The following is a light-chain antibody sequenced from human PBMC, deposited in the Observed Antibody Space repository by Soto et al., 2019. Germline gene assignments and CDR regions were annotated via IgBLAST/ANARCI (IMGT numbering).Light chain of an antibody. CDR1: SSDVGGYNY. CDR2: EVI. Sequence: QSALTQPASVSGSPGQSITISCTGSSSDVGGYNYVSWYQQHPGKAPKLMIYEVINRPSGVSSRFSGSKSGNTASLTISGLQAEDVADYYCCSYTSSDTHLVFGGGTKVTVL. V-gene: IGLV2-14*01. CDR3: CSYTSSDTHLV. J-gene: IGLJ3*02.